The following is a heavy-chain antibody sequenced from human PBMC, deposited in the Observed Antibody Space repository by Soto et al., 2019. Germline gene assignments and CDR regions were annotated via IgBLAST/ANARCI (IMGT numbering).Heavy chain of an antibody. CDR2: ISGSGGST. Sequence: GGSLRLSCAASGFTFSSYAMSWVRQAPGKGLEWVSAISGSGGSTYYTDSVKGRFTIARDKCKNTLYRQMNSRRVEDTAVKYCAKGRAVAATLRYYYCYMDVWGKGTTVTVSS. CDR3: AKGRAVAATLRYYYCYMDV. J-gene: IGHJ6*03. D-gene: IGHD2-15*01. V-gene: IGHV3-23*01. CDR1: GFTFSSYA.